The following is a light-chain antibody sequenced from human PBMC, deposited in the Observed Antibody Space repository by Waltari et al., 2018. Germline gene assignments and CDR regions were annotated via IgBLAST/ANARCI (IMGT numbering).Light chain of an antibody. CDR1: LSGIKS. J-gene: IGLJ1*01. V-gene: IGLV3-21*02. Sequence: SYLLTQSPSVSVAPGQTARITCGGKLSGIKSVQWYQQKPGQAPLLAVYDDTARPSGLPGRFSGSNSGNTATLTIRRVEAGDEAEYYCQVWDSIDYYVFGSGTKVTVL. CDR2: DDT. CDR3: QVWDSIDYYV.